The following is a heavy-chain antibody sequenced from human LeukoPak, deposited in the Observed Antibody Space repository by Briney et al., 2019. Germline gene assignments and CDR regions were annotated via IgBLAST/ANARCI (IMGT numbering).Heavy chain of an antibody. CDR1: GFTFSSYG. J-gene: IGHJ4*02. D-gene: IGHD3-3*01. V-gene: IGHV3-30*18. CDR2: ISYDGSNK. Sequence: GGSLRFSCAASGFTFSSYGMHWVRQAPGKGLEWVAVISYDGSNKYYADSVKGRFTISRDNSKNTLYLQMNSLRAEDTAVYYCAKEYYDFWSGYYTTTFDYWGQGTLVTVSS. CDR3: AKEYYDFWSGYYTTTFDY.